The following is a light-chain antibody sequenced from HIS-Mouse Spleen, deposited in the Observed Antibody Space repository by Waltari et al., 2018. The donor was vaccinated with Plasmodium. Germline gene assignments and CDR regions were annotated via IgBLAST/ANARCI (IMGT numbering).Light chain of an antibody. Sequence: QSALTQPASVSGSPGQSLTISCTGTSSDVGGYHYVSWYQQHPGKAPKLMIYDVSNRPSGVSKRFSGSKSGNTASLTISGLQAEDEADYYCSSYTSSSTRVFGGGTKLTVL. CDR3: SSYTSSSTRV. V-gene: IGLV2-14*03. J-gene: IGLJ3*02. CDR2: DVS. CDR1: SSDVGGYHY.